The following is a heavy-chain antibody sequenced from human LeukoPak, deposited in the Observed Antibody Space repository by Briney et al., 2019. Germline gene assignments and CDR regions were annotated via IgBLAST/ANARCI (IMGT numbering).Heavy chain of an antibody. CDR2: IYYSGST. V-gene: IGHV4-59*08. CDR3: ARHFIAASGSNWYFDL. J-gene: IGHJ2*01. CDR1: GGSISSYY. D-gene: IGHD6-13*01. Sequence: SETLSLTCTVSGGSISSYYWSWIRQPPGKGLEWIGDIYYSGSTNYNPSLKSRVTISVDTSKNQFSLKLSSVTAADTAVYYCARHFIAASGSNWYFDLWGRGTLLTVSS.